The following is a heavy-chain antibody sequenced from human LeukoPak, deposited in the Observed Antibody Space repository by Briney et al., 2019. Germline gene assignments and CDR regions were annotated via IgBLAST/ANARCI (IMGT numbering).Heavy chain of an antibody. J-gene: IGHJ4*02. D-gene: IGHD2-2*01. CDR3: AHRSIVAAAKGLYYFDY. V-gene: IGHV2-5*01. Sequence: SGPTLVNPTQTLTLTCTFSGFSLTTSGVGVGWIRQPPGKALEWLALIYWNDDKRYNSFLKSRLAITKDTSKNQVVLTMTNMDPVDTATYYCAHRSIVAAAKGLYYFDYWGQGTLVTVSS. CDR1: GFSLTTSGVG. CDR2: IYWNDDK.